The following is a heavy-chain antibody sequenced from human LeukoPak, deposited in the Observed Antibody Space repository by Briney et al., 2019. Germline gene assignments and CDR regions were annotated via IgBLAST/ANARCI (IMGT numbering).Heavy chain of an antibody. D-gene: IGHD2-2*01. CDR2: IYTSGST. J-gene: IGHJ6*03. V-gene: IGHV4-61*02. Sequence: PSETLSLTCTVSGGSISSGSYYWSWIRQPAGKGLEWIGRIYTSGSTNYNPSLKSRVTISVDTSKNQFSLKLSSVTAADTAVYYCARAQSSTSSYYYYYYYMDVWGKGTTVTVSS. CDR3: ARAQSSTSSYYYYYYYMDV. CDR1: GGSISSGSYY.